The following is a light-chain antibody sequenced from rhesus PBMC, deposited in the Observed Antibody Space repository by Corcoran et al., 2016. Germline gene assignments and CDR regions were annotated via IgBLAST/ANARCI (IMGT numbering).Light chain of an antibody. CDR3: CSYTTSSTYI. V-gene: IGLV2S7*01. Sequence: QAAPTQPPSVSGSPGQSVTISCTGTRSDVGGYNYVSWYQQHPGKAPKLMIYGVSKRPSGVSDRFSGSKSGNTASLTISGLQAEDDADYYCCSYTTSSTYISGAGTRLTVL. CDR1: RSDVGGYNY. CDR2: GVS. J-gene: IGLJ1*01.